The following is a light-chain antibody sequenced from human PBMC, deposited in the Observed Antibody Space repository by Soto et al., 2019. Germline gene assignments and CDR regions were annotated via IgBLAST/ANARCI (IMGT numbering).Light chain of an antibody. CDR3: QQYGTSLYT. V-gene: IGKV3-20*01. CDR1: QSVSNNY. CDR2: LSS. J-gene: IGKJ2*01. Sequence: EIVLTQSPGTLSLSPGERAILSCRASQSVSNNYLAWYQQHTGQAPRLLIYLSSSRATDIPDRFSGSGSGTDFTLTISRLEPEDFAVYYCQQYGTSLYTFGQGTKLEIK.